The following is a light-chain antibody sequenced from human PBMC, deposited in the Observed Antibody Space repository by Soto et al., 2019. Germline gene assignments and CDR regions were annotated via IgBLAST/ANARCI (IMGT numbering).Light chain of an antibody. CDR3: QQYASPLKP. V-gene: IGKV3-20*01. J-gene: IGKJ1*01. CDR1: QSVSNNY. Sequence: STRHLPPGEGAIPPCPPSQSVSNNYLAWYQHKPGQAPSLLIFGASTRAADIPDRFSGSGSGTDFTLTISRLEPEDFAVYFCQQYASPLKPFAQGTKVDI. CDR2: GAS.